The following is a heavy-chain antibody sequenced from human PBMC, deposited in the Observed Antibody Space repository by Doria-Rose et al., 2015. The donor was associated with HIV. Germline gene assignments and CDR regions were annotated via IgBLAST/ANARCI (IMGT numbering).Heavy chain of an antibody. V-gene: IGHV2-26*01. CDR2: IFSDDES. CDR1: GVSLSSPGMG. Sequence: QVQLVQSGPVLVKPTETLTLTCTVSGVSLSSPGMGVSWIRQPPGKALEWLANIFSDDESSYKTYLQSRLTISTGTSKSQVVLTMTDMDPVDTATYYCARIKSSRWYHKYYFDFWGQGTLVIVSA. CDR3: ARIKSSRWYHKYYFDF. J-gene: IGHJ4*02. D-gene: IGHD6-13*01.